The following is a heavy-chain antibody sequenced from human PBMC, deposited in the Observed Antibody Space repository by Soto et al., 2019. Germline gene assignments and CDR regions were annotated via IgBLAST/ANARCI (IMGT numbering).Heavy chain of an antibody. V-gene: IGHV3-33*01. CDR3: AREASGYVE. Sequence: GGSLRLSCAASGVTFSSYGMHWVRQAPGKGLEWVAVIWYDGSNKYYADSVKGRFTISRDNSKNTLYLQMNSLRAEDMAVYYCAREASGYVEWGQGTLVTVSS. D-gene: IGHD5-12*01. J-gene: IGHJ4*02. CDR1: GVTFSSYG. CDR2: IWYDGSNK.